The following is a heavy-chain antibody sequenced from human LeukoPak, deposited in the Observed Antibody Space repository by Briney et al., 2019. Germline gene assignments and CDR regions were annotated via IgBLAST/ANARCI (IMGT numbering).Heavy chain of an antibody. D-gene: IGHD1-1*01. V-gene: IGHV4-34*01. CDR2: INHSGST. Sequence: SETLSLTCAVYGGSFSGYYWSWIRQPPGKGLEWMGEINHSGSTNYNPSLQSRVTISVDTYKKQFSLRLTSVTAADTAVYFCASYNWNDVRHWFDPWGQGTLVTVSS. CDR3: ASYNWNDVRHWFDP. J-gene: IGHJ5*02. CDR1: GGSFSGYY.